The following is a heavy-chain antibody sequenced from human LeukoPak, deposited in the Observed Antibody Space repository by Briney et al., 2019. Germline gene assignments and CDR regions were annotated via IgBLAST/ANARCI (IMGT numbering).Heavy chain of an antibody. CDR2: IIPIFGTA. CDR1: GGTFSSYA. V-gene: IGHV1-69*13. J-gene: IGHJ3*02. CDR3: ASALDCSSTSCSGRVAFDI. Sequence: ASVKVSCKASGGTFSSYAISWVRQAPGQGLEWMGGIIPIFGTANYAQKFQGRVTITADESTSTAYMELSSLRSEDTAVYHCASALDCSSTSCSGRVAFDIWGQGTMVTVSS. D-gene: IGHD2-2*01.